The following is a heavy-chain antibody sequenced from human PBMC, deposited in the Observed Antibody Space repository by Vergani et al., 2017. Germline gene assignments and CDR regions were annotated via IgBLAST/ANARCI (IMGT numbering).Heavy chain of an antibody. CDR2: INPNSGGT. D-gene: IGHD2-8*01. J-gene: IGHJ4*02. CDR1: GYPFTGYY. Sequence: QVQLVQSGAGVKKPGASVTVSCKASGYPFTGYYIYWVRQAPGPGREWMGWINPNSGGTNYAQKFQGRVTMTRDTSTSTAYMGLSRLRSDDTAVYYCARGREGNLYRGYFDYWGQGTLVTVSS. CDR3: ARGREGNLYRGYFDY. V-gene: IGHV1-2*02.